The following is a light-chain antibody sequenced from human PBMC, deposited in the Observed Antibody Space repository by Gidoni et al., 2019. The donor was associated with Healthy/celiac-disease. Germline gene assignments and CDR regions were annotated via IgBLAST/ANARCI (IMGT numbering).Light chain of an antibody. CDR2: GKN. CDR1: SLRKYF. V-gene: IGLV3-19*01. Sequence: PELTQDPAVSVALGQTVRITCQGDSLRKYFASWYQQKPGQAPVLIIYGKNSRPSGIPDRFSGSYSGNTASLTITGAQAEDEADYYCNSRDNSGNHRVFGGGTKLTVL. CDR3: NSRDNSGNHRV. J-gene: IGLJ3*02.